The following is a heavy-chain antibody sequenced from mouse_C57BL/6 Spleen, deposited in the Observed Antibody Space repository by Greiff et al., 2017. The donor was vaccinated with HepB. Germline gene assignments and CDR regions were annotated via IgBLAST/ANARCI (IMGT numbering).Heavy chain of an antibody. V-gene: IGHV1-55*01. CDR3: ARSLVYSRGYFDV. CDR1: GYTFTSYW. J-gene: IGHJ1*03. Sequence: VQLQQPGAELVKPGASVKMSCKASGYTFTSYWITWVKQRPGQGLEWIGDIYPGSGSTNYNEKFKSKATLTVDTSSSTAYMQLSSLTSEDSAVYYCARSLVYSRGYFDVWGTGTTVTVSS. D-gene: IGHD1-1*01. CDR2: IYPGSGST.